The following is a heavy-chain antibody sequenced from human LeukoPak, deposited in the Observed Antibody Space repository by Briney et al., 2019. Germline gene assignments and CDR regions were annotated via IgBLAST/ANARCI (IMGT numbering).Heavy chain of an antibody. Sequence: SGPTLVNPTQTLTLACTCSGFSLNTRGVGVGWIRQPPGRALEWLALIYWDDDRRYSPSLKSRLTITKDTSKNQVVLTMTNMDPVDIATYFCAHRKNYYDSSVFDNWGQGTLVTVSS. V-gene: IGHV2-5*02. J-gene: IGHJ4*02. CDR3: AHRKNYYDSSVFDN. D-gene: IGHD3-22*01. CDR1: GFSLNTRGVG. CDR2: IYWDDDR.